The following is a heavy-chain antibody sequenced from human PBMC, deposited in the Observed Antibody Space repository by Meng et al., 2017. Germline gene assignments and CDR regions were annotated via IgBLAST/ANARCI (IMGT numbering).Heavy chain of an antibody. Sequence: QVQLQQSGPGLVKPSQTPSLTCAISGDSVSSNSAAWNWIRQSPSRGLEWLGRTYYRSKWYNEYTVPVKSRITINPDTSKNQFSLQLNSVTPEDTAVYYCARAYCSGGSCEFDYWGQGTLVTVSS. V-gene: IGHV6-1*01. CDR1: GDSVSSNSAA. CDR3: ARAYCSGGSCEFDY. D-gene: IGHD2-15*01. J-gene: IGHJ4*02. CDR2: TYYRSKWYN.